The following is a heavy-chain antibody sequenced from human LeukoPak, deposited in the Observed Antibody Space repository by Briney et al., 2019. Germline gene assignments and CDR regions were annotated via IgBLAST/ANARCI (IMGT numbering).Heavy chain of an antibody. CDR3: AKDRDGYNPDY. D-gene: IGHD5-24*01. Sequence: GGSLRLSCAASGNYWMHWVRQAPGKGLVWVSHINSDGSWTGYADSVKGRFTISRDNSKNTVYLQMNSLRAEDTAVYYCAKDRDGYNPDYWGQGTLVSVSS. CDR2: INSDGSWT. J-gene: IGHJ4*02. CDR1: GNYW. V-gene: IGHV3-74*01.